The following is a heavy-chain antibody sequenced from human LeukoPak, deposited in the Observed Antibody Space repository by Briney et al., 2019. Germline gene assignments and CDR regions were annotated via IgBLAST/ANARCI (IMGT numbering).Heavy chain of an antibody. CDR2: IYYSGST. CDR3: ARAEYEVAIDY. D-gene: IGHD2/OR15-2a*01. Sequence: SETLSLTCTVSGYSISSGYYWGWIRQPPGKGLEWIGYIYYSGSTNYNPSLKSRVTTSVDTSKNQFSLKLSSVTAADTAVYYRARAEYEVAIDYWGQGTLVTVSS. V-gene: IGHV4-61*01. J-gene: IGHJ4*02. CDR1: GYSISSGYY.